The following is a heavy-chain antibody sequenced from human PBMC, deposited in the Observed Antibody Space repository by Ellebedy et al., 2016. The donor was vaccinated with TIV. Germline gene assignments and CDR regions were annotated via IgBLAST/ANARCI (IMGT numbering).Heavy chain of an antibody. Sequence: GGSLRLXXAASGFTFSSYAMHWVRQAPGKGLEWVSAISGSGGSTYYADSVKGRFTISRDNSKNTLYLQMNSLRAEDTAVYYCARAPYGDPPFNYWGQGTLVTVSS. D-gene: IGHD4-17*01. CDR2: ISGSGGST. V-gene: IGHV3-23*01. CDR3: ARAPYGDPPFNY. CDR1: GFTFSSYA. J-gene: IGHJ4*02.